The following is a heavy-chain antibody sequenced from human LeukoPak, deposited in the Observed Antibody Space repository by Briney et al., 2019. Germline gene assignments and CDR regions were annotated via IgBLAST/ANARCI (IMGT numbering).Heavy chain of an antibody. CDR2: INYSGNT. J-gene: IGHJ4*02. CDR1: SGSISSSSYY. Sequence: KPSETLSLTCTVSSGSISSSSYYWGWIRQPPGKGLEWIGSINYSGNTYYNPSLKSRVTMSVDTSKNQLSLKLSSVTATDTAVYYCARHRYGTFDYWGQGTLVTVSS. D-gene: IGHD2-8*01. V-gene: IGHV4-39*01. CDR3: ARHRYGTFDY.